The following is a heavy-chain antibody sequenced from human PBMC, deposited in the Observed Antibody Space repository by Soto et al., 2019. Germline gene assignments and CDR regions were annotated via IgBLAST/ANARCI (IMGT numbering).Heavy chain of an antibody. CDR1: GFIFSSYV. CDR2: ISAGGGST. Sequence: GGSLRLSCAASGFIFSSYVLSWVRQAPGKGLEWVSAISAGGGSTYYTDSVKGRFTMSRDNSKNTLYLQRNSLRVEDTAVYYCAKSPTGVGSGVYYALDVWGQGTTVTVSS. CDR3: AKSPTGVGSGVYYALDV. D-gene: IGHD3-10*01. J-gene: IGHJ6*02. V-gene: IGHV3-23*01.